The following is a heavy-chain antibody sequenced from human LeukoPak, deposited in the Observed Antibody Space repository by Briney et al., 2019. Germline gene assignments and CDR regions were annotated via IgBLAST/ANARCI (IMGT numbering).Heavy chain of an antibody. CDR3: AKVPHRAPLTMIVVVITLLFDY. V-gene: IGHV3-23*01. D-gene: IGHD3-22*01. CDR2: ISGSGGST. CDR1: GFTFSSYA. J-gene: IGHJ4*02. Sequence: PGGSLRLSCAASGFTFSSYAMGWVRQAPGKGLEWVSAISGSGGSTYYADSVKGRFTISRDNSKNTLYLQMNSLRAEDTAVYYCAKVPHRAPLTMIVVVITLLFDYWGQGTLVTVSS.